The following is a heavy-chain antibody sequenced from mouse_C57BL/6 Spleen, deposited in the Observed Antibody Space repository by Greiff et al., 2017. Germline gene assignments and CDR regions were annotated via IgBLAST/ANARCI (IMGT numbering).Heavy chain of an antibody. CDR2: IDPSDSYT. D-gene: IGHD4-1*01. J-gene: IGHJ3*01. V-gene: IGHV1-50*01. CDR3: ASLTAFAY. CDR1: GYTFTSYW. Sequence: VQLQQSGAELVKPGASVKLSCKASGYTFTSYWMQWVKQRPGQGLEWIGEIDPSDSYTNYNQKFKGKATLTVDTSSSTAYMQLSSLTSEDSAVYYCASLTAFAYWGQGTLVTVSA.